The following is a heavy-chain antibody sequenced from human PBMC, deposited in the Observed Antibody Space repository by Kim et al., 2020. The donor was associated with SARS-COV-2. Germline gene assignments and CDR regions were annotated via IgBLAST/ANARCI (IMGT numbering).Heavy chain of an antibody. CDR2: IYYSGST. CDR3: AREYCSGGSCYSPSAGHFDY. CDR1: GGSISSGGYY. Sequence: SETLSLTCTVSGGSISSGGYYWSWIRQHPGKGLEWIGYIYYSGSTYYNPSLKSRVTISVDTSKNQFSLKLSSVTAADTAVYYCAREYCSGGSCYSPSAGHFDYWGQGTLVTVSS. D-gene: IGHD2-15*01. V-gene: IGHV4-31*03. J-gene: IGHJ4*02.